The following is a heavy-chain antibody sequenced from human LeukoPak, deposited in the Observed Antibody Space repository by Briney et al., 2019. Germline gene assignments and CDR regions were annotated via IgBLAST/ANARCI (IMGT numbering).Heavy chain of an antibody. D-gene: IGHD4-23*01. Sequence: SETLSLTCAVYGGSFSGYYWNWIRQPPGKGLEWIGHIYYSGSTNYNPSLKSRVTISIDTSKNQFSLKLTSVTAADTAVYYCARFTVADAFDIWGQGTLVTVSS. V-gene: IGHV4-59*08. CDR1: GGSFSGYY. CDR2: IYYSGST. J-gene: IGHJ3*02. CDR3: ARFTVADAFDI.